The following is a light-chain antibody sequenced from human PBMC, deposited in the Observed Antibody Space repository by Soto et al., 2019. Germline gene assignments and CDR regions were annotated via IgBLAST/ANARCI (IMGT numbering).Light chain of an antibody. V-gene: IGKV1-39*01. J-gene: IGKJ3*01. CDR2: AAA. Sequence: DIQMTQSPSSLSASVGDRVTITCRASQSISSYLNWYQQKPGKDPKLLIYAAASLQSGVPSRFSGSGFGEDFTRTISSLHHEDFASYYWQQSYCTFTFGHGTKVDIK. CDR3: QQSYCTFT. CDR1: QSISSY.